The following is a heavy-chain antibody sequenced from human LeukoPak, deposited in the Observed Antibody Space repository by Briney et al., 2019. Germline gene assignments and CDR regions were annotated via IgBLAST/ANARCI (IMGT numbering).Heavy chain of an antibody. Sequence: SVKVSCKASGYTFTGYYMHWVRQAPGQGLEWMGGIIPIFGTANYAQKFQGRVTITADESTSTAYMELSSLRSEDTAVYYCATLGYDFWSGYYIWFDPWGQGTLVTVSS. CDR3: ATLGYDFWSGYYIWFDP. CDR2: IIPIFGTA. D-gene: IGHD3-3*01. V-gene: IGHV1-69*13. CDR1: GYTFTGYY. J-gene: IGHJ5*02.